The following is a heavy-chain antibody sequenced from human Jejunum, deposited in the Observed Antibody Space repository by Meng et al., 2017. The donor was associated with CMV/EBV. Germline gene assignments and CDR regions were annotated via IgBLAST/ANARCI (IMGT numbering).Heavy chain of an antibody. V-gene: IGHV3-73*01. Sequence: TLSDYTIHWVRQAPGKGLKWFGRIRSKTYSSATAYAASVKGRFIISRDDSKNTAYLQMNSLRAEDTAVHYCAREGDKGNILLRVYWGQGTLVTVSS. CDR1: TLSDYT. J-gene: IGHJ4*02. CDR2: IRSKTYSSAT. CDR3: AREGDKGNILLRVY. D-gene: IGHD3-10*01.